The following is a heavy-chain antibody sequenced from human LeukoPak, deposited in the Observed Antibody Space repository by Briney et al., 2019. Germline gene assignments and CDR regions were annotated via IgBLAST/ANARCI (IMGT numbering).Heavy chain of an antibody. D-gene: IGHD3-16*01. V-gene: IGHV4-38-2*02. CDR2: IYHSGST. J-gene: IGHJ4*02. CDR1: GYSISSGYY. CDR3: ARERYDYVWGSYKGHYYFDY. Sequence: SETLSLTCTVSGYSISSGYYWGWIRQPPGKGLEWIGSIYHSGSTYYNPSLKSRVTISVDTSKNQFSLKLSSVTAADTAVYYCARERYDYVWGSYKGHYYFDYWGQGTPVTVSS.